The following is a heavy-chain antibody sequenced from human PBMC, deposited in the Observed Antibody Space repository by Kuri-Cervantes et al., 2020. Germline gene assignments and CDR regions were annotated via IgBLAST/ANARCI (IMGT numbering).Heavy chain of an antibody. CDR3: AKHRSGIAVAASNY. V-gene: IGHV3-23*01. D-gene: IGHD6-19*01. Sequence: GGSLRLSCAASGFTFSSFAMSWVRQAPGKGLGWVSTIIGDGGSAYYADSVKGRFTISRDNSKNTLYLQMNSPRAEDTAIYYCAKHRSGIAVAASNYWGQGTLVTVSS. CDR1: GFTFSSFA. CDR2: IIGDGGSA. J-gene: IGHJ4*02.